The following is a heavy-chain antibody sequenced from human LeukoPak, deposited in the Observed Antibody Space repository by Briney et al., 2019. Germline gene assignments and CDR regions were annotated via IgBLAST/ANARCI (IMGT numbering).Heavy chain of an antibody. D-gene: IGHD2-2*01. CDR2: MNPNSGNT. V-gene: IGHV1-8*01. CDR3: ARDLILSANDIVVVPAASNWFDP. CDR1: GYTFTSYD. J-gene: IGHJ5*02. Sequence: ASVKVSCKASGYTFTSYDINWVRQATGQGLEWMGWMNPNSGNTGYAQKFQGRVTMTRNTSISTAYMELSSLRSEDTAVYYCARDLILSANDIVVVPAASNWFDPWGQGTLVTVSS.